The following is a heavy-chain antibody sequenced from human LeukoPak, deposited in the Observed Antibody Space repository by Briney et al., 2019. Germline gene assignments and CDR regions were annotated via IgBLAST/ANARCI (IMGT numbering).Heavy chain of an antibody. J-gene: IGHJ6*04. D-gene: IGHD3-10*01. CDR2: IYSDGTT. Sequence: PGGSLRLSCATSGLTVSTNYMSWVRQTPGKGLELVALIYSDGTTHYAGSVRGRFTISRDNSKNTVDLQMNSLRDEDTAIYYCARRTGCYFGSGSAYGMDVWGGGTTVTVSS. V-gene: IGHV3-53*03. CDR1: GLTVSTNY. CDR3: ARRTGCYFGSGSAYGMDV.